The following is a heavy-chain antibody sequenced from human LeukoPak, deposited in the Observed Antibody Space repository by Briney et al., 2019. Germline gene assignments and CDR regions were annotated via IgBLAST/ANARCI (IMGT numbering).Heavy chain of an antibody. CDR3: ARALAGNGGWFDP. Sequence: PSETLSLTCTVSGYSISDYYWSWIRQSPGKGLEWIGEVYYSGSTHYNPSLKSRVTISIDTSQNQFSLRLRSVTAADTAVYYCARALAGNGGWFDPWGPGTLVIVSS. V-gene: IGHV4-59*01. CDR1: GYSISDYY. CDR2: VYYSGST. J-gene: IGHJ5*02. D-gene: IGHD3-10*01.